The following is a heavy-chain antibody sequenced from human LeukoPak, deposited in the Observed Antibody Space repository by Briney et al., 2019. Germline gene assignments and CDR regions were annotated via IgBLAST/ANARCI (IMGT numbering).Heavy chain of an antibody. CDR3: ARDRASQWELIGMIGY. CDR1: GFTFSSYS. D-gene: IGHD1-26*01. CDR2: ISYDGSNK. J-gene: IGHJ4*02. V-gene: IGHV3-30*03. Sequence: GGSLRLSCAASGFTFSSYSMNWVRQAPGEGLEWVAVISYDGSNKYYADSVKGRFTISRDNSKNTLYLQMNSLRAEDTAVYYCARDRASQWELIGMIGYWGQGTLVTVSS.